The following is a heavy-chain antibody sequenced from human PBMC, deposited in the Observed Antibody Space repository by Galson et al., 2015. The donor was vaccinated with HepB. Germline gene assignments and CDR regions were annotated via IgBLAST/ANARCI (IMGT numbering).Heavy chain of an antibody. Sequence: SVKVSCKASGYTFTSYDINWVRQATGQGLEWMGWINPNSGNKGYAQKFQGRVTMTRDTSISTAYMEVSSLRSEDTAVYYCARGRGGSYGGYYDYWGQGTPVTVSS. CDR2: INPNSGNK. V-gene: IGHV1-8*01. CDR1: GYTFTSYD. D-gene: IGHD1-26*01. J-gene: IGHJ4*02. CDR3: ARGRGGSYGGYYDY.